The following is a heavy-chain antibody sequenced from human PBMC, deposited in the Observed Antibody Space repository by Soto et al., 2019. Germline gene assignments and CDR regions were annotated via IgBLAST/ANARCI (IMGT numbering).Heavy chain of an antibody. CDR1: GFSLSTSGVG. D-gene: IGHD3-10*01. CDR2: SYWEDDK. J-gene: IGHJ2*01. CDR3: AHRRITMVRVFSYWYFDL. Sequence: QITLKESGPTLVKPTQTLTLTCTFSGFSLSTSGVGVGWIRQPPGKALEWLALSYWEDDKRYSPSLKSRLTITQDPSKNQVVLTMTNMDPVETATYYCAHRRITMVRVFSYWYFDLWGRGTLVTVSS. V-gene: IGHV2-5*02.